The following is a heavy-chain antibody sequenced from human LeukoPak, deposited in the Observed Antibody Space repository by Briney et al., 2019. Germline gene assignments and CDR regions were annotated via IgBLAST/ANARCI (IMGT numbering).Heavy chain of an antibody. V-gene: IGHV3-30*18. J-gene: IGHJ6*02. D-gene: IGHD1-26*01. Sequence: PGGSLRLSCAASGFTFSSCGMHWVRQAPGKGLEWVAVISYDGSNKYYADSVKGRFTISRDNSKNTLYLQMNSLRAEDTAVYYCAKDLYSAGATAFDYGMDVWGQGTTVTVSS. CDR2: ISYDGSNK. CDR3: AKDLYSAGATAFDYGMDV. CDR1: GFTFSSCG.